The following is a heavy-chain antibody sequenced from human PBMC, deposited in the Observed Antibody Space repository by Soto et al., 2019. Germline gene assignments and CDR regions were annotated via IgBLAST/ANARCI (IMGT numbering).Heavy chain of an antibody. CDR2: IYHSGST. D-gene: IGHD3-10*01. CDR1: GVSISSSNW. Sequence: PSETLSLTCGVSGVSISSSNWWTWVRQSPEKGLEWIGEIYHSGSTNYNPSLKTRVTISIDKSKNQFSLKLTSVTAADTAVYYCATDPRIKSWLDPWGQGTLVTVSS. CDR3: ATDPRIKSWLDP. V-gene: IGHV4-4*02. J-gene: IGHJ5*02.